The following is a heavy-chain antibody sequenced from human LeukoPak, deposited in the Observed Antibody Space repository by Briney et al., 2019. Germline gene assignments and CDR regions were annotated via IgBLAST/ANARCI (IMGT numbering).Heavy chain of an antibody. V-gene: IGHV1-2*02. CDR1: GYTFTSYY. Sequence: GASVKVSCKASGYTFTSYYMHWVRQAPGQGLEWMGWTNPNSGGTNYAQKFQGRATMTRDTSISTAYMELSRLRSDDTAVYYCASSPLMVYAMSGAFDIWGQGTMVTVSS. CDR3: ASSPLMVYAMSGAFDI. D-gene: IGHD2-8*01. CDR2: TNPNSGGT. J-gene: IGHJ3*02.